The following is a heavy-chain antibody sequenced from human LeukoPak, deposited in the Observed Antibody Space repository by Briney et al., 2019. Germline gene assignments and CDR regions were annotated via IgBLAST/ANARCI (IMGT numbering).Heavy chain of an antibody. V-gene: IGHV1-18*01. CDR1: GFTFINYG. CDR2: ISAYNGNI. D-gene: IGHD1-26*01. J-gene: IGHJ4*02. Sequence: GASVKVSCKTSGFTFINYGISWVRQAPGQGLEWMGWISAYNGNINYAQRFQGRVSMTTDTSTSTAYMELRSLRSDDTAVYYCARDKAWWELLFGGFHYWGQGTLVTVSS. CDR3: ARDKAWWELLFGGFHY.